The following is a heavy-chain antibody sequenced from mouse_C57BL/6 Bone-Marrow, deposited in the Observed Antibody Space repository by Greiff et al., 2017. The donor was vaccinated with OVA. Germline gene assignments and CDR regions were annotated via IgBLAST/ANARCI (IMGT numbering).Heavy chain of an antibody. V-gene: IGHV2-9-1*01. D-gene: IGHD1-1*01. CDR3: ARNNYGSSWYYAMDY. CDR1: GFSLTSYA. J-gene: IGHJ4*01. CDR2: IWTGGGT. Sequence: QVQLKQSGPGLVAPSQSLSITCTVSGFSLTSYAISWVRQPPGKGLEWLGVIWTGGGTNYNSALKSRLSISKDNSKSQVFLKMNSLQTDDTARYYCARNNYGSSWYYAMDYWGQGTSVTVSS.